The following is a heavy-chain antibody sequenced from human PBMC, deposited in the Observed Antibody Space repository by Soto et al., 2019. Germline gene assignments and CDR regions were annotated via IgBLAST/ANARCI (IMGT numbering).Heavy chain of an antibody. Sequence: ASVKVSCKASGCDFTAYDMNWVGQASGQGLEWMGWINLINGATGSLRRFQGRVSMTRNTARGTAYLELTSLRSDDTAVYYCGRGPSPRAPAGGTPYYYALDVWAQGTTVPVSS. CDR2: INLINGAT. V-gene: IGHV1-8*02. CDR3: GRGPSPRAPAGGTPYYYALDV. D-gene: IGHD6-13*01. CDR1: GCDFTAYD. J-gene: IGHJ6*02.